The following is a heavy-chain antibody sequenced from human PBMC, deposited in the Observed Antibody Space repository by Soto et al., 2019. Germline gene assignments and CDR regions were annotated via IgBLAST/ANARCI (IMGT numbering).Heavy chain of an antibody. Sequence: QVRLQESGPGLVMPSETLSLTCTVSGDSISGSPYYWGWIRQPPGKRLEWIASVFSDGYTLYTPSLSSRATISVDKPKNQFDLKLAALADASPAIYFYARLQTAVPHNWGQGILVTVSS. CDR2: VFSDGYT. J-gene: IGHJ4*02. D-gene: IGHD6-13*01. CDR1: GDSISGSPYY. CDR3: ARLQTAVPHN. V-gene: IGHV4-39*01.